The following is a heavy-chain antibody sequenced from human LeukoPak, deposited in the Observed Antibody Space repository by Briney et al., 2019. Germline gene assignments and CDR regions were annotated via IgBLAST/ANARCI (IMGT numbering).Heavy chain of an antibody. CDR2: ISYDGSNK. V-gene: IGHV3-30*03. D-gene: IGHD3-16*01. CDR1: GFTFSSYG. Sequence: GGSLRLSCAASGFTFSSYGMHWVRQAPGKGLEWVAVISYDGSNKYYADSVKGRFTISRDNSKNTLYLQMNSLRAEDTAVYYCARDGRGEIDYWGQGTLVTVSS. J-gene: IGHJ4*02. CDR3: ARDGRGEIDY.